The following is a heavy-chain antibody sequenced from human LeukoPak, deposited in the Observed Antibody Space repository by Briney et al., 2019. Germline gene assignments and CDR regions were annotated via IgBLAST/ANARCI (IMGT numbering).Heavy chain of an antibody. CDR3: AKDIGKDSGTWGYIYYALDG. D-gene: IGHD5-12*01. CDR2: ISSSGTTI. CDR1: GFTFSTYK. J-gene: IGHJ6*02. V-gene: IGHV3-48*03. Sequence: GGSLRLSCAASGFTFSTYKMNWVRQAPGKGLECISFISSSGTTIYYADSVKGRFTISRDNNKNSLYLQMSDVSPEDTASYYYAKDIGKDSGTWGYIYYALDGWGQGTTVTVSS.